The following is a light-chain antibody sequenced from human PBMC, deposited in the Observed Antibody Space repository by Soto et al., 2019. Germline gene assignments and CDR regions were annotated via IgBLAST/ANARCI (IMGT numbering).Light chain of an antibody. V-gene: IGKV1-39*01. CDR3: QQSYSTLAYT. J-gene: IGKJ2*01. CDR1: QSISSY. Sequence: DIQMTQSPSSLSASVGDRVTITCRASQSISSYLNWYQQKPGKAPKLLIYAASSLQSGVPSRFSGSGSGTDFRLTISSLQPEDFATYYCQQSYSTLAYTFGQGTKLEIK. CDR2: AAS.